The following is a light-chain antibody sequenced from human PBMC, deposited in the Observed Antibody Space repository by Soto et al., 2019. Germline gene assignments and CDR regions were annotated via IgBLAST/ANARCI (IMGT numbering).Light chain of an antibody. J-gene: IGLJ2*01. CDR2: LNSDGSH. V-gene: IGLV4-69*01. CDR1: SGHSNYA. Sequence: QPVLTQSPSVSASLGASVKLTCTLSSGHSNYAIAWHQQQPEKGPRYLMKLNSDGSHTKGDGIPDRFSGSSSGAERYLTISSLQSEDEADYHCQTWGTGIQVFGGGTKLTVL. CDR3: QTWGTGIQV.